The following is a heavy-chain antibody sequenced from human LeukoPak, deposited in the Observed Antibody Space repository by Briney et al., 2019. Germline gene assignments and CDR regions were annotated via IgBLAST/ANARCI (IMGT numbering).Heavy chain of an antibody. CDR3: AREDYDSSGYPPGAFDI. CDR1: GGSISSYY. D-gene: IGHD3-22*01. V-gene: IGHV4-4*07. J-gene: IGHJ3*02. CDR2: IYTSAST. Sequence: SETLSLTCTVSGGSISSYYWSWIRQPAGKGLEWIGRIYTSASTNYNPSLKSRVTMSVDTSKNQFSLKLSSVTAADTAVYYCAREDYDSSGYPPGAFDIWGQGTMVTVSS.